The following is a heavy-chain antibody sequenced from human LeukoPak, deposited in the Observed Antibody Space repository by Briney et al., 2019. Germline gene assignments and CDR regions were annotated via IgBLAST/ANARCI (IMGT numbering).Heavy chain of an antibody. J-gene: IGHJ5*02. D-gene: IGHD3-10*01. Sequence: SETLSLTCSVSGGSIDNHYWTWIRRPPGKGLKWIGHIYYSGSTTYNPSLKSRVTISVDTSKNQFSLKLSSVTPADTAAYYCARDLGYFGSGSYLGWFDPWGQGTLVTVPS. V-gene: IGHV4-59*11. CDR3: ARDLGYFGSGSYLGWFDP. CDR2: IYYSGST. CDR1: GGSIDNHY.